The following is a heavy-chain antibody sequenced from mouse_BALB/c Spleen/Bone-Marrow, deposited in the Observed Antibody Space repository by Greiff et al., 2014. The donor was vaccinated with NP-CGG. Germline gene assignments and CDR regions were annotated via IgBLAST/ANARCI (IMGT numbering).Heavy chain of an antibody. Sequence: EVKLMESGGGLVQPGGSLRLSCTTSRFTFTDYYMSWVRQPPGKALEWLVFIRNKANGYTIEYSASVKGRFTISRDNSQNILYLQMNTLRAEDSATYYCARDYYLAYWGQGTLVTVSA. CDR3: ARDYYLAY. CDR1: RFTFTDYY. CDR2: IRNKANGYTI. D-gene: IGHD2-1*01. J-gene: IGHJ3*01. V-gene: IGHV7-3*02.